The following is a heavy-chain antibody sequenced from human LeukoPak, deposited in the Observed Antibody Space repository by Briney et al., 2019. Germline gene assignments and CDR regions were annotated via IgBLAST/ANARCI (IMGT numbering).Heavy chain of an antibody. CDR1: GFKFNNYA. V-gene: IGHV3-23*01. Sequence: GGSLRLSXGVSGFKFNNYAMGWVRQAPGKGLEWVSVISGSGGNTYYTDSVKGRFTISRDNSKNTLYLQMNSLRAEDTAVYFCAKMGEHWGLYWYFDLWGRGTLVTVSS. CDR2: ISGSGGNT. D-gene: IGHD3-16*01. J-gene: IGHJ2*01. CDR3: AKMGEHWGLYWYFDL.